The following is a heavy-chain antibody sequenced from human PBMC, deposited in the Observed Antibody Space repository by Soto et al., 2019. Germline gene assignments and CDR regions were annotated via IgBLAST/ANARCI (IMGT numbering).Heavy chain of an antibody. V-gene: IGHV1-24*01. CDR3: ARENSYFDY. CDR2: FYPADGET. Sequence: ASVKVSCKVSGYTLSELSIHWVRQAPGKGLEWMGGFYPADGETLYAQKFQGRVTMTEDTSTDTAYMELRSLRSDDTAVYYCARENSYFDYWGQGTLVTVSS. CDR1: GYTLSELS. J-gene: IGHJ4*02.